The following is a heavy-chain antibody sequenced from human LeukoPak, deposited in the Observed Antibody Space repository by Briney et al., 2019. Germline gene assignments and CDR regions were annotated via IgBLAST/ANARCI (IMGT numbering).Heavy chain of an antibody. CDR3: ARRLGATQPYFDF. D-gene: IGHD1-26*01. Sequence: GEFLQISCKGSGYSFTSNWIGWVRHMPGKGLGWMGIIYPGDSDTRYSPSFQGQVSISADKSISTAYLPWSGLKASDTAMYYCARRLGATQPYFDFWGQGALVTVSS. J-gene: IGHJ4*02. V-gene: IGHV5-51*01. CDR2: IYPGDSDT. CDR1: GYSFTSNW.